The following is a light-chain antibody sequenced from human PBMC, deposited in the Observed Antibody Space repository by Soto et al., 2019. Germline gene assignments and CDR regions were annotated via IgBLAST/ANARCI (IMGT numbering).Light chain of an antibody. V-gene: IGLV2-14*01. CDR3: NSYTSTWTFWV. CDR1: SSDIGGYNH. J-gene: IGLJ3*02. Sequence: QSVLTQPASVSGSPGQSITISCTGTSSDIGGYNHVSWYQQHSGKVPKLLIYEVTYRPSGVSDRFSGSKSGNTASLTISGLQAEDEADYYCNSYTSTWTFWVFGGGTKVTVL. CDR2: EVT.